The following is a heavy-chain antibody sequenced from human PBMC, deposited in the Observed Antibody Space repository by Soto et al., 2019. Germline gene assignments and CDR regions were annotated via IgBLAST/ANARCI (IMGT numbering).Heavy chain of an antibody. D-gene: IGHD3-22*01. CDR1: GGTFSSYT. CDR2: IIPILGIA. CDR3: ASPGMTYYYDSSEPRFDY. Sequence: QVQLVQSGAEVKKPGSSVKVSCKASGGTFSSYTISWVRQAPGQGLEWRGRIIPILGIANYAQKFQGRVTIPADKSTSTAYMELSSLRSEDTAVYYCASPGMTYYYDSSEPRFDYWGQGTLVTVSS. J-gene: IGHJ4*02. V-gene: IGHV1-69*02.